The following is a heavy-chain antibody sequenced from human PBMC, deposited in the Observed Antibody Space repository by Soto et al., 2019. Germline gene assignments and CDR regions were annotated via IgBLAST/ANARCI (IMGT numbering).Heavy chain of an antibody. CDR1: GYTFTSYA. V-gene: IGHV1-3*01. J-gene: IGHJ5*02. CDR2: INAGNGNT. CDR3: TRGHNWFDP. Sequence: ASVKVSCKASGYTFTSYAMHWVRQAPGQRLEWMGWINAGNGNTNYAQKLQGRVTMTTDTSTSTAYMELRSLRSDDTAVYYCTRGHNWFDPWGQGTLVTVSS.